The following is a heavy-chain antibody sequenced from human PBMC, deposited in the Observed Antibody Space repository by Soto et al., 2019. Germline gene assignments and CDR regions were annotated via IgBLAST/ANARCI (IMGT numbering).Heavy chain of an antibody. J-gene: IGHJ4*02. CDR2: ISGSGGST. Sequence: PGGSLRLSCAASGFTFSSYAMSWVRQAPGKGLEWVSAISGSGGSTYYADSVKGRFTISRDNSKNTLYLQMNSLRAEDTAVYYCAKDHYYDSSGYYYDFSIDYWGQGTLVTVSS. CDR1: GFTFSSYA. D-gene: IGHD3-22*01. CDR3: AKDHYYDSSGYYYDFSIDY. V-gene: IGHV3-23*01.